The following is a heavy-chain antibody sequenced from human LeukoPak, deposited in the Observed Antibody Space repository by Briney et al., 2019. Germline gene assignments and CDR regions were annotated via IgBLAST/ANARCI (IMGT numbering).Heavy chain of an antibody. CDR3: ARGREMATSFSGTH. Sequence: GASVKFSCKASGGTFSSYAISWVRQAPGQGLEWMGRIIPILGIANYAQKFQGRVTITADRSTSTAYMELSSLRSEDTAVYYCARGREMATSFSGTHWGQGTLAPVSS. D-gene: IGHD5-24*01. CDR2: IIPILGIA. J-gene: IGHJ4*02. V-gene: IGHV1-69*04. CDR1: GGTFSSYA.